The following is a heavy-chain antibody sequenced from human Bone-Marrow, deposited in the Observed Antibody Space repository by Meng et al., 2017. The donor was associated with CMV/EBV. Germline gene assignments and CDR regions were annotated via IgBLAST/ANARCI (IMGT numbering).Heavy chain of an antibody. CDR2: ISASGGGT. V-gene: IGHV3-23*01. Sequence: GESLKISCAASGFTFSSYAMSWVRQAPGKGLEWVSGISASGGGTYYADSVKGRFTISRDSSKNTLYLQMNSLRAEDTAVYFCAKAYHSSRTEYNVVVPAAPYYYYYGMDVWGQGTTVTVSS. J-gene: IGHJ6*02. CDR1: GFTFSSYA. D-gene: IGHD2-2*01. CDR3: AKAYHSSRTEYNVVVPAAPYYYYYGMDV.